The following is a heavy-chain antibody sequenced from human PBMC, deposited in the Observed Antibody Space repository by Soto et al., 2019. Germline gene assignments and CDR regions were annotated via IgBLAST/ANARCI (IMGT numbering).Heavy chain of an antibody. CDR2: ISYDGSNK. D-gene: IGHD1-20*01. CDR1: GFIFSNYA. V-gene: IGHV3-30-3*01. CDR3: ARDLNPLSGTTYNFDY. J-gene: IGHJ4*02. Sequence: QVQLVESGGGVVQPGRPLRLSCTASGFIFSNYAIHWVRQAPGKGLEWVAIISYDGSNKYYADSVKGRFTISRDDSKNTVYLQMNSLRAEDTAVYYCARDLNPLSGTTYNFDYWGQGTLVTVSS.